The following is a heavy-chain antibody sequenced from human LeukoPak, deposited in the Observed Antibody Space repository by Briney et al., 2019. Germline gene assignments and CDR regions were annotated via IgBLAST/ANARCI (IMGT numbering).Heavy chain of an antibody. CDR1: GFTFSTYT. CDR3: ARTFLSGDGYKVGYFDY. CDR2: IYSSGST. D-gene: IGHD5-24*01. J-gene: IGHJ4*02. Sequence: PGGSLRLSCAASGFTFSTYTMNWVRQVPGKGPEWVSLIYSSGSTYYTNSVKGRFTISRDNSQNTLYLQMNSLSAEDTAVYYCARTFLSGDGYKVGYFDYWGQGTLVTVSS. V-gene: IGHV3-53*01.